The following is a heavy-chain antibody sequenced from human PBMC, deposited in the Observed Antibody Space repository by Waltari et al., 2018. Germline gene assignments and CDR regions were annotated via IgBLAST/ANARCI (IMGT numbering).Heavy chain of an antibody. CDR3: AKDGGQGDYYYYMDV. D-gene: IGHD3-16*01. CDR2: IYSGGST. J-gene: IGHJ6*03. Sequence: EVQLLESGGGLVQPGGSLRLSCAASGFTFSSYAMSWVRQAPGKGLEWVSVIYSGGSTYYADSGKGRFTISRDKSKNTLYLQTNSLRAEDTAVYYCAKDGGQGDYYYYMDVWGKGTTVTISS. CDR1: GFTFSSYA. V-gene: IGHV3-23*03.